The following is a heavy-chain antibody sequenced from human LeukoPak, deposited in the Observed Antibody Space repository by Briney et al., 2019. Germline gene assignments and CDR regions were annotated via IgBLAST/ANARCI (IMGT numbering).Heavy chain of an antibody. CDR1: GFTFSSYA. CDR3: ARNIAVAGRFRKGFDY. J-gene: IGHJ4*02. D-gene: IGHD6-19*01. V-gene: IGHV3-30-3*01. CDR2: ISYDGSNK. Sequence: GGSPRLSCAASGFTFSSYAMHWVRQAPGKGLEWVAVISYDGSNKYYADSVKGRFTISRDNSKNTLYLQMNSLRAEDTAVYYCARNIAVAGRFRKGFDYWGQGTLVTVSS.